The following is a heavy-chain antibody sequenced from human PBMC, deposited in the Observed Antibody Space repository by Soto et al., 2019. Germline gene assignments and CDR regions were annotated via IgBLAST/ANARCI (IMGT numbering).Heavy chain of an antibody. J-gene: IGHJ6*02. D-gene: IGHD2-21*02. CDR1: GFTFSSYS. CDR2: ISSSSSTI. V-gene: IGHV3-48*02. Sequence: GGSLRLSCAASGFTFSSYSMNWVRQAPGKGLEWVSYISSSSSTIYYADSVKGRFTISRDNAKNSLYLQMNSLRDEDTAVYYCARWVVTAIPEGMDVWGQGTTVTVSS. CDR3: ARWVVTAIPEGMDV.